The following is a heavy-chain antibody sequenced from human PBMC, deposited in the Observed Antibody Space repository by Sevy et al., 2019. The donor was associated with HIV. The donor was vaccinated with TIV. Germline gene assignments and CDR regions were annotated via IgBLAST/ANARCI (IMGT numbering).Heavy chain of an antibody. CDR2: ITGYSTDI. CDR3: ARAEQTYFFDY. V-gene: IGHV3-21*06. J-gene: IGHJ4*02. Sequence: GGSLRLSCAASGFTFNKYNMNWVHQAPGKGLEWVSTITGYSTDIYYADSVKGRFTITRDDAKNSLYLQMNGLRAEDTDIYYCARAEQTYFFDYWGQGTLVTVSS. CDR1: GFTFNKYN.